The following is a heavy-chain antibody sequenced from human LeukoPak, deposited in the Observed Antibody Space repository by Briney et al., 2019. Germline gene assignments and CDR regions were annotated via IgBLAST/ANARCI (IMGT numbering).Heavy chain of an antibody. Sequence: ASVKVSCKASGYTFTSYGISWVRQAPGQGLEWVGWISAYNGNTNFAQNLQGRVTMTTDTSTSTAYMELRSLRSDDTAVYYCARDYYDSSGYYRGGDYFDYWGQGTLVTVSS. V-gene: IGHV1-18*01. J-gene: IGHJ4*02. CDR1: GYTFTSYG. CDR2: ISAYNGNT. CDR3: ARDYYDSSGYYRGGDYFDY. D-gene: IGHD3-22*01.